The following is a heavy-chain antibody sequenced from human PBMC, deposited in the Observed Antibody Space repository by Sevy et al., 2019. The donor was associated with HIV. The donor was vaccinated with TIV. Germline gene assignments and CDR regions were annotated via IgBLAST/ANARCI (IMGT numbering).Heavy chain of an antibody. CDR2: IYHRGST. D-gene: IGHD3-22*01. V-gene: IGHV4-38-2*01. J-gene: IGHJ3*02. CDR3: VRTLRGNFDSRASAFDI. CDR1: GYSIRSDDY. Sequence: SETLSLTCAVSGYSIRSDDYWVWIRQPPGKGLEWIGNIYHRGSTYYNPSLKSRVSMSVDTSMNQFSLKLSSVTAADTAVYYCVRTLRGNFDSRASAFDIWGRRTMVTVSS.